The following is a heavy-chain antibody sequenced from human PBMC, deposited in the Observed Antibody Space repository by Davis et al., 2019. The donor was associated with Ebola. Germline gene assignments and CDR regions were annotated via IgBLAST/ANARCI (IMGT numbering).Heavy chain of an antibody. CDR3: AKEGGGDDYEIVFHWYFDL. Sequence: GESLKISCAASGFTFNSYAMTWVRQAPGKGLEWVAVISYDGSNKYYADSVKGRFTISRDNSKNTLYLQMNSLRAEDTAVYYCAKEGGGDDYEIVFHWYFDLWGRGTLVTVSS. J-gene: IGHJ2*01. CDR1: GFTFNSYA. V-gene: IGHV3-30*18. D-gene: IGHD5-24*01. CDR2: ISYDGSNK.